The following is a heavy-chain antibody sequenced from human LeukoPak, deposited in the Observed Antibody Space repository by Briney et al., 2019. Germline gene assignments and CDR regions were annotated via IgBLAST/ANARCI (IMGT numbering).Heavy chain of an antibody. CDR1: GFTFSSYA. V-gene: IGHV3-23*01. Sequence: GGSLRLSCAASGFTFSSYAMISVRQAPGKGLEWFSAISGRGRSTYYADSVKGRFTISRDTSKNTLYLQMNSLRAEDTAVYYCAKDHLPLLRFLEWLPNNWFDPWGQGTLVTVSS. CDR3: AKDHLPLLRFLEWLPNNWFDP. CDR2: ISGRGRST. J-gene: IGHJ5*02. D-gene: IGHD3-3*01.